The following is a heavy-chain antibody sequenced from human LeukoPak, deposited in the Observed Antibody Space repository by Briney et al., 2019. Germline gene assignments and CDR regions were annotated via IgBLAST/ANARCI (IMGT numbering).Heavy chain of an antibody. CDR2: IRSKAYGGTT. CDR1: GFSFGDYA. Sequence: SGGSLRLSCTASGFSFGDYAMSWVRQAPGKGLEWIGFIRSKAYGGTTEYAASVKGRLIISRDDSKSIAYLQMNSLRTEDTAGYYCTRDIDADYVDYWGEGTLVTVSS. V-gene: IGHV3-49*04. J-gene: IGHJ4*02. CDR3: TRDIDADYVDY. D-gene: IGHD2-15*01.